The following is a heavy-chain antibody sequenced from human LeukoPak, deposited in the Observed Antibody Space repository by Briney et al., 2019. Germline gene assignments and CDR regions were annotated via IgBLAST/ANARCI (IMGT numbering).Heavy chain of an antibody. V-gene: IGHV3-53*01. J-gene: IGHJ6*02. Sequence: GGSLRLSCAASAFTFSSCTMSWVRQAPGKGLEWVSVIYSGGSTYYADSVKGRFTISRDSSKNTLYLQMNSLRADDTAVYYCARDIPVSEAVWGQGTTVTVSS. CDR3: ARDIPVSEAV. D-gene: IGHD2-2*02. CDR1: AFTFSSCT. CDR2: IYSGGST.